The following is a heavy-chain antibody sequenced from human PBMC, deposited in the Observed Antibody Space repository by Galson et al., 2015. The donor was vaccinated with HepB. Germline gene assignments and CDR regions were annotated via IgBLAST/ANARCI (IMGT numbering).Heavy chain of an antibody. D-gene: IGHD3-10*01. CDR1: GYTFTGYY. Sequence: SVKVSCKASGYTFTGYYMHWVRQAPGQGLEWMGRINPNSGGTNYAQKFQGRVTMTRDTSISTAYMELSRLRSDDTVVYYCARGRYYGSGSYSAEYYFDYWGQGTLATVSS. V-gene: IGHV1-2*05. CDR2: INPNSGGT. CDR3: ARGRYYGSGSYSAEYYFDY. J-gene: IGHJ4*02.